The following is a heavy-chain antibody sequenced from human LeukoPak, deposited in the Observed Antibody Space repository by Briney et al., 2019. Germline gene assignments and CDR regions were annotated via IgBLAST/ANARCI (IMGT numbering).Heavy chain of an antibody. CDR2: INPNSGGT. J-gene: IGHJ6*03. V-gene: IGHV1-2*06. Sequence: ASVKVSCKASGYTFTGYYMHWVRQAPGQGLEWMGRINPNSGGTNYAQKFQGRVTMTRDTSISTAYMELSRLRSDDTAVYYCARGSRSSGWECYYYYYYMDVWGKGTTVTVSS. D-gene: IGHD6-19*01. CDR1: GYTFTGYY. CDR3: ARGSRSSGWECYYYYYYMDV.